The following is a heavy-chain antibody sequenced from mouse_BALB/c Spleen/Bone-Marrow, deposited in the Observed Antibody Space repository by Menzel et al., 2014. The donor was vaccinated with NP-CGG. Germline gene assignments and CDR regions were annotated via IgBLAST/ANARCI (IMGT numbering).Heavy chain of an antibody. CDR1: GDSITSGY. CDR3: ARLEEGYGNYEGYYYALDY. CDR2: ISYSGIT. V-gene: IGHV3-8*02. Sequence: EVKVVESGPSLVKPSQTLSLTCSVTGDSITSGYWNWIRKFPGNKPEYMGYISYSGITYYNPSLKSRISITRDTSKNQYYLQLNSVTTEDTATYFCARLEEGYGNYEGYYYALDYWGQGTSVTVSS. D-gene: IGHD2-10*02. J-gene: IGHJ4*01.